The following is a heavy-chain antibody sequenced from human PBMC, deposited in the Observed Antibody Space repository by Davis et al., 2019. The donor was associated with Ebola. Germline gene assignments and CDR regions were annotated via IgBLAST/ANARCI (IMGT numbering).Heavy chain of an antibody. CDR2: ISGDGGST. CDR1: GFTFDDYA. J-gene: IGHJ4*02. V-gene: IGHV3-43*02. CDR3: AKDMWELLILDY. Sequence: ESLKIPCAASGFTFDDYAMHWVRQAPGKGLEWVSLISGDGGSTYYADSVRGRFTISRDNSKNSLYLQMNSLRTEDTALYYCAKDMWELLILDYWGQGTLVTVSS. D-gene: IGHD1-26*01.